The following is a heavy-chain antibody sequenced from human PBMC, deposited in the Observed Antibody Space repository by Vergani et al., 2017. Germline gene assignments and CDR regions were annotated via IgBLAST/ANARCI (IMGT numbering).Heavy chain of an antibody. V-gene: IGHV4-34*01. CDR1: GGSFTSYH. D-gene: IGHD4-11*01. Sequence: QVQLQQWGGGLLKPSETLSLTCVVNGGSFTSYHWTWIRQSPGEGLEWVGDIDHTGRPSYNPSLKSRLTMQVDKSQTKFSLTLNSVTATDTAIYFCARVNTETNGHLYYYYDMDVLGQRTAVTDS. J-gene: IGHJ6*02. CDR2: IDHTGRP. CDR3: ARVNTETNGHLYYYYDMDV.